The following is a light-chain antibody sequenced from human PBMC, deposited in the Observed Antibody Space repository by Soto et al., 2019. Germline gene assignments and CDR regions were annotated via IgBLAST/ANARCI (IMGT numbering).Light chain of an antibody. CDR1: QTISSW. CDR2: KAS. J-gene: IGKJ1*01. Sequence: DIQMTQSPSTLSGSVGDRVIITCRASQTISSWLARYQQKPGKAPKLLIYKASTLKSGVPSRFSGSGSGTEFTLTISSLQPDDFATYYCQHYNSYSEAFGQGTKVDIK. CDR3: QHYNSYSEA. V-gene: IGKV1-5*03.